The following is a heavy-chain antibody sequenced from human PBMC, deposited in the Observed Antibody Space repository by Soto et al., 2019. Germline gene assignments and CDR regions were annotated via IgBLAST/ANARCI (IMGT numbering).Heavy chain of an antibody. CDR1: GYTFTTYG. Sequence: ASVRVSCKXSGYTFTTYGLHWVRQAPGQKFEWVGRINPDKGNTKYSQKFQGRVTITRDTSARTVYMEVGSLISEDTAVYYCARDSGIVALYAMDVWGQGTTVTVSS. CDR3: ARDSGIVALYAMDV. D-gene: IGHD2-15*01. J-gene: IGHJ6*02. V-gene: IGHV1-3*01. CDR2: INPDKGNT.